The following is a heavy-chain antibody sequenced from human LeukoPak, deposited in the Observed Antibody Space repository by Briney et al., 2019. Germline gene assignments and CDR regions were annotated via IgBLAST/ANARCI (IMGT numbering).Heavy chain of an antibody. V-gene: IGHV3-23*01. CDR3: AKGRGYCTGGSCYSDY. J-gene: IGHJ4*02. D-gene: IGHD2-15*01. CDR1: GFTFSSYV. Sequence: GGSLRLSCAASGFTFSSYVMGWVRQAPGKGLEWVSAISHGGDDTYYADSVKGRFTISRDNSKNTLYLQMNSLRVEDTAIYYCAKGRGYCTGGSCYSDYWGQGTLVTASS. CDR2: ISHGGDDT.